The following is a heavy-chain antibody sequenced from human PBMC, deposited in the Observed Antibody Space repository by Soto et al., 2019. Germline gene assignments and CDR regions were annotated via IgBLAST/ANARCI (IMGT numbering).Heavy chain of an antibody. CDR3: GRGKIPIFGVVTMAYYYYMDV. V-gene: IGHV4-59*01. J-gene: IGHJ6*03. CDR2: IYYSGST. CDR1: GGSISSYY. Sequence: SETLSLTCTVSGGSISSYYWSWIRQPPGKGLEWIGYIYYSGSTNYNPSLKSRVTISVDTSKNQFSLKLSSVTAADTAVYYCGRGKIPIFGVVTMAYYYYMDVWGKGTTVTVSS. D-gene: IGHD3-3*01.